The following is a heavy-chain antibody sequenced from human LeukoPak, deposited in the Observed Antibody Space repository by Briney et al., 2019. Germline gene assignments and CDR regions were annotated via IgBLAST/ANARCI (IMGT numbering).Heavy chain of an antibody. CDR1: GGSSSSYY. Sequence: SETLSLTCAVYGGSSSSYYWSWVRQPPETGLEWIGEINHSGSTNYNPSLKSRVTISVDTSKNQSSLKLSSVTAADTAVYYCAAGLLEWLSQAFDIWGQGTMVTVSS. J-gene: IGHJ3*02. CDR2: INHSGST. D-gene: IGHD3-3*01. CDR3: AAGLLEWLSQAFDI. V-gene: IGHV4-34*01.